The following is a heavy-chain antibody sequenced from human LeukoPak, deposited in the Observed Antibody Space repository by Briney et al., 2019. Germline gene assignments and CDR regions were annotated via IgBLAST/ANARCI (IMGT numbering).Heavy chain of an antibody. CDR3: ARYMRDSGTYDFDY. Sequence: PSETLSLTCSVSGASISGYYWSWIRQTPGKGLEWIGYVYYTGSTNYNPSLQSRVTITVDTSNNQFSLNLRFVTAADTAVYYCARYMRDSGTYDFDYWGQGTLVTVSS. V-gene: IGHV4-59*13. CDR2: VYYTGST. J-gene: IGHJ4*02. D-gene: IGHD3-3*01. CDR1: GASISGYY.